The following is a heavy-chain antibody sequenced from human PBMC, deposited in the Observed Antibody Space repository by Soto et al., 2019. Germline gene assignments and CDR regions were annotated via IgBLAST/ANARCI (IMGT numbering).Heavy chain of an antibody. Sequence: GGSLRLSCAASGFTFSSYEMNWVRQAPGKGLEWVSYISSSGSTIYYADSVKGRFTISRDNAKNSLYLQMNSLRAEDTAVYYCARETRDGYNWGYFDYWGQGTLVTVSS. CDR3: ARETRDGYNWGYFDY. V-gene: IGHV3-48*03. J-gene: IGHJ4*02. CDR2: ISSSGSTI. CDR1: GFTFSSYE. D-gene: IGHD5-12*01.